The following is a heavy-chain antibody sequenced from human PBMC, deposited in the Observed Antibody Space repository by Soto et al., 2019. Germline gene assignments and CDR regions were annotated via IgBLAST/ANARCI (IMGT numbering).Heavy chain of an antibody. J-gene: IGHJ6*02. D-gene: IGHD4-4*01. Sequence: GASVKVSCKASGYTFTGYYMHWVRQAPGQGLEWMGWINPNSGGTNYAQKFQGRVTMTRDTSISTAYMELSRLRSDDTAVYYCARDLVCSNYAYYYYGMDVWGQGTTVTVSS. CDR1: GYTFTGYY. CDR3: ARDLVCSNYAYYYYGMDV. V-gene: IGHV1-2*02. CDR2: INPNSGGT.